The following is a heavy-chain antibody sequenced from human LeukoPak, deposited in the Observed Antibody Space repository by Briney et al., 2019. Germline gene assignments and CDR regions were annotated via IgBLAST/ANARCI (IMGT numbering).Heavy chain of an antibody. V-gene: IGHV1-2*02. J-gene: IGHJ4*02. CDR1: GGTFSSYA. CDR3: ARFYSSRGIDY. CDR2: INPNSGGT. Sequence: GASVKVSCKASGGTFSSYAISWVRQAPGQGLEWMGWINPNSGGTNYAQKFQGRVTMTRDTSISTAYMELSRLRSDDTAVYYCARFYSSRGIDYWGQGTLVTVSS. D-gene: IGHD6-13*01.